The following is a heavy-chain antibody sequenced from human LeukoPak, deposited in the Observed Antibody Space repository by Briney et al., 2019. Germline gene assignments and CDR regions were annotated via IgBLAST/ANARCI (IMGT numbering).Heavy chain of an antibody. CDR3: ARLGYCSRGTCYAFDY. J-gene: IGHJ4*02. D-gene: IGHD2-2*01. CDR1: GYTFTSKW. CDR2: IYPGDSDT. V-gene: IGHV5-51*01. Sequence: GESLKISCKGSGYTFTSKWIGWVRQMPGKGLEWMGIIYPGDSDTRYSPSFQGQVTMSADKSITTAYLQWSGLKASDTAMYYCARLGYCSRGTCYAFDYWGQGTLVTVSS.